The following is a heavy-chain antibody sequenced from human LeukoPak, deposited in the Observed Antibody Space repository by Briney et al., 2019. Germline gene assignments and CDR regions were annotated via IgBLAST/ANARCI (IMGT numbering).Heavy chain of an antibody. V-gene: IGHV3-23*01. CDR3: AKDGDSYYHFNFVNY. D-gene: IGHD3-10*01. J-gene: IGHJ4*02. CDR2: ISGSGGST. CDR1: GFTFSSYA. Sequence: GGSLRLSCAASGFTFSSYAMSWVRQAPGKGLEWVSAISGSGGSTYYADSVKGWFTISRDNSKNTLYLQMNSLRAEDTAVYYCAKDGDSYYHFNFVNYWGQGTLDTVSS.